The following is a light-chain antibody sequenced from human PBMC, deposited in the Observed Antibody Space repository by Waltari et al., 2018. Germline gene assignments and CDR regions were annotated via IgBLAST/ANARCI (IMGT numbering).Light chain of an antibody. CDR2: GAS. CDR1: QSVNNH. Sequence: VMTQSPATLSVSAGERVTLSCRASQSVNNHLAWYQQKPGQSPRLLIYGASARATGIPARFSASGSGTEFTLTIDSLQSEDLAVYYCQQYNNWPRTFGQGTKVEIK. V-gene: IGKV3-15*01. J-gene: IGKJ1*01. CDR3: QQYNNWPRT.